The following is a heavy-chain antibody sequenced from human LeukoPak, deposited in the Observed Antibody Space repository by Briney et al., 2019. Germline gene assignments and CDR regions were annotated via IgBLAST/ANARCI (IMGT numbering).Heavy chain of an antibody. CDR1: GYTFTGYY. Sequence: ASVKVSCKASGYTFTGYYIHWVRQAPGQGLEWMGWINPNSGGTNYAQKFQGRVTMTRDTSISTAYVELSSLRSDDTAVYYCARDIGAGASGDYWGQGTLVTVSS. D-gene: IGHD2-8*02. CDR2: INPNSGGT. CDR3: ARDIGAGASGDY. J-gene: IGHJ4*02. V-gene: IGHV1-2*02.